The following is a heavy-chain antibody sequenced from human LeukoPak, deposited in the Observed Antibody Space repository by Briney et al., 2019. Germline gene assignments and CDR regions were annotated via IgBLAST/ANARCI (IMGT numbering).Heavy chain of an antibody. CDR2: INHSGSA. V-gene: IGHV4-34*01. CDR1: GGSFSGDY. J-gene: IGHJ3*02. CDR3: ARLSVCEVGTIPI. Sequence: SETLSLTCGVYGGSFSGDYWSWVRQPPGKGLEWIGEINHSGSASYNPSLKSRVTISVDTSKIQFSLKLSSVTATDTAVYYCARLSVCEVGTIPIWGQGTMVTVS. D-gene: IGHD1-26*01.